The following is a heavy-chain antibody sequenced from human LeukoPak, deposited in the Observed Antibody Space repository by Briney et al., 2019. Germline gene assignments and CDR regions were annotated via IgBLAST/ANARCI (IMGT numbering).Heavy chain of an antibody. J-gene: IGHJ3*02. CDR1: GFTFSSYS. V-gene: IGHV3-21*01. Sequence: GGSLRLSCAASGFTFSSYSMNWVRQAPGKGLEWVSSISSSSSYIYYADSVKGRFTISRDNSKNTLYLQMNSLRTEDTAVYYCVREAYSSSWNELDAFDIWGHGTMVTVSS. CDR2: ISSSSSYI. CDR3: VREAYSSSWNELDAFDI. D-gene: IGHD6-13*01.